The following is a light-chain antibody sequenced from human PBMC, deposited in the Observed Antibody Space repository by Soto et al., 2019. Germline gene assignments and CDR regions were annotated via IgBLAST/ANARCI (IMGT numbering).Light chain of an antibody. V-gene: IGLV1-47*01. Sequence: QSVLTQPPSASGTPGQRVTISCSGSSSNIGSNYVYWYQQLPGTAPKLLIYRNNQRPSGVPDRFSGSKSGTSASLAISGLRSEDEADYYCAAWVDSLSVHYVFGTGTKVTVL. CDR2: RNN. CDR1: SSNIGSNY. J-gene: IGLJ1*01. CDR3: AAWVDSLSVHYV.